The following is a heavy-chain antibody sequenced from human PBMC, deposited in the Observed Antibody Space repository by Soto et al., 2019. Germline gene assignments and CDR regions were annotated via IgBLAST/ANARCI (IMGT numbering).Heavy chain of an antibody. CDR2: INAGNGNT. CDR3: ARTGYSGYYFDY. J-gene: IGHJ4*02. Sequence: GASVKVSCKASGYTFTSYAMHWVRQAPGQRLEWMGWINAGNGNTKYSQKFQGRVTITRDTSASTAYMKLSSLRSEDTAVYYCARTGYSGYYFDYWGQGTLVTVSS. V-gene: IGHV1-3*01. D-gene: IGHD5-12*01. CDR1: GYTFTSYA.